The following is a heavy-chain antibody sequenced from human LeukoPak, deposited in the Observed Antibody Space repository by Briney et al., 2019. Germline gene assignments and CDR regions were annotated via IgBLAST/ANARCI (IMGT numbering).Heavy chain of an antibody. Sequence: ASMKVSCKASGYTFTSYYMHWVRQAPGQGLEWMGMINPSGGSTSYAQKFQGRVTMTRDTSTSTVYMELSSLRSEDTAVYYCARGGRTTVTTIVSWGQGTLVTVSS. J-gene: IGHJ5*02. D-gene: IGHD4-17*01. CDR3: ARGGRTTVTTIVS. CDR1: GYTFTSYY. CDR2: INPSGGST. V-gene: IGHV1-46*01.